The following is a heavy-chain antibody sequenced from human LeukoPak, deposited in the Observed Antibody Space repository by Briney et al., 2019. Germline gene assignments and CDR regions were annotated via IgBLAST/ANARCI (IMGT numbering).Heavy chain of an antibody. CDR3: ARSPHIWFSERGWFDP. Sequence: SETLSLTCAVYGGSFSDYYWTWIRQPPGKGLEWIGKINHSGSTNYNPSLKSRVTISVDTSKNQFSLKLSSVTAADTAVYFCARSPHIWFSERGWFDPWGQGTLVTVSS. CDR1: GGSFSDYY. V-gene: IGHV4-34*01. J-gene: IGHJ5*02. D-gene: IGHD3-10*01. CDR2: INHSGST.